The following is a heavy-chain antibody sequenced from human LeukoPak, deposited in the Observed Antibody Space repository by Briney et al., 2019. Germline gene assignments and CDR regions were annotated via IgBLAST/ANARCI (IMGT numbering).Heavy chain of an antibody. J-gene: IGHJ4*02. Sequence: ASVTVSCTASGYTFTSYGISWVRQAPGQGLEWMGWISAYNGNTNYAQKLQGRVTMTTGTSTSTAYMELRSLRSDDTAVYYCARYSSGWYHPNDYWGQGTLVTVSS. CDR2: ISAYNGNT. CDR1: GYTFTSYG. CDR3: ARYSSGWYHPNDY. V-gene: IGHV1-18*01. D-gene: IGHD6-19*01.